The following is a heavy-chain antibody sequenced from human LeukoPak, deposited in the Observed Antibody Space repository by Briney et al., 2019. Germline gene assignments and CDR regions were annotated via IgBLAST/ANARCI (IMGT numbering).Heavy chain of an antibody. D-gene: IGHD4-17*01. CDR2: IYPGDSYI. V-gene: IGHV5-51*01. Sequence: GESLKISCKGSGYSFTSYWIGWVRQMPGKGLEWMGIIYPGDSYIRYSPSFQGQVTISADKSISTAYLQWSSLKASDTAMYYCARQTDYGDYGMQYWGQGTLVTVSS. J-gene: IGHJ4*02. CDR3: ARQTDYGDYGMQY. CDR1: GYSFTSYW.